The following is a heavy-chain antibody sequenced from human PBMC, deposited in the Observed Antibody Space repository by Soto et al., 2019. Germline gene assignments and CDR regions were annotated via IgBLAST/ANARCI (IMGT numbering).Heavy chain of an antibody. CDR3: AKEKATRGYSFLVDY. CDR2: ISYDGTNK. CDR1: GVTFSSYG. V-gene: IGHV3-30*18. J-gene: IGHJ4*02. D-gene: IGHD5-18*01. Sequence: QAQLVESGGGVVQPGRSLRLSCAASGVTFSSYGMHWVRQAPGKGLEWVAVISYDGTNKYYADSVKGRFTISRDDSKNTLYLQMNSLRPEDTAVYYCAKEKATRGYSFLVDYWGQGTLVTVSS.